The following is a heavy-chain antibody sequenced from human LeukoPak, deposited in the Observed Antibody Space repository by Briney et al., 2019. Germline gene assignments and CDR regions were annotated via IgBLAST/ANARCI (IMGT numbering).Heavy chain of an antibody. CDR3: ARGENTGYYYYYYMDV. Sequence: GGSLRLSCAASGFTFSSYAMHWVRQAPGKGLEYVSAISSNGGSTYYANSVKGRFTISRDNSKNTLYLQMGSLRAEDMAVYYCARGENTGYYYYYYMDVWGKGTTVTVSS. CDR1: GFTFSSYA. J-gene: IGHJ6*03. V-gene: IGHV3-64*01. CDR2: ISSNGGST.